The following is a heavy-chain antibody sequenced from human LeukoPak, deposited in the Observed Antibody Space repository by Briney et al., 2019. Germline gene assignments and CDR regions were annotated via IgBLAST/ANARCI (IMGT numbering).Heavy chain of an antibody. J-gene: IGHJ4*02. CDR3: AKSHYDILTGAPDY. D-gene: IGHD3-9*01. CDR2: ISWNSGSI. Sequence: PGRSLRLSCAASGFTFDDYAMHWVRQAPGKGLEWVSGISWNSGSIGYADSVKGRFTISRDNAKNSLYLQMNSLRAEDTALYYCAKSHYDILTGAPDYWGQGTPVTVSS. CDR1: GFTFDDYA. V-gene: IGHV3-9*01.